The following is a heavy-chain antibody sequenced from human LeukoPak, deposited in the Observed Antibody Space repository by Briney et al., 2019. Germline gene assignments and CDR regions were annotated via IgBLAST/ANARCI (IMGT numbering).Heavy chain of an antibody. V-gene: IGHV3-30*03. Sequence: GGSLRLSCAASGFTFSSYGMHWVRQAPGKGLEWVAVISYDGSNKYYADSVKGRFTISRDNSKNTLYLQMNSLRAEDTAVYYCAREVLEWLSYFDYWGQGTLVTVSS. D-gene: IGHD3-3*01. CDR1: GFTFSSYG. CDR3: AREVLEWLSYFDY. J-gene: IGHJ4*02. CDR2: ISYDGSNK.